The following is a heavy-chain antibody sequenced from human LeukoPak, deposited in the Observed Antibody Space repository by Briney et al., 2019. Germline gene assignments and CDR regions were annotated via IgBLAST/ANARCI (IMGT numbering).Heavy chain of an antibody. D-gene: IGHD3-22*01. V-gene: IGHV3-74*01. CDR1: GFTFSSYW. CDR3: AREQTYYYDSSGEHFDY. CDR2: INSDGTST. Sequence: GGSLRLSCAASGFTFSSYWMNWVRQAPGTGLVWVSRINSDGTSTSYADSVKGRFTISRDNAKNTLYLQMNSLRAEDTAVYYCAREQTYYYDSSGEHFDYWGQGTLVTVSS. J-gene: IGHJ4*02.